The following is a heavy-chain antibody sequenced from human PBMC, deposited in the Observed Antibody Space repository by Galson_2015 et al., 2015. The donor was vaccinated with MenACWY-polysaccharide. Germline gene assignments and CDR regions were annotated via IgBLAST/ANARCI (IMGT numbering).Heavy chain of an antibody. Sequence: SVKVSCKASGGAFSTHGLSWLRQPPGQGFEFVGRIIPIMGSPNYAQRFQGRLTITADGSTRTAYMELSSLRFEDTAMYYCVRAECSGNTCYFASWGQGTLLTVSS. CDR1: GGAFSTHG. V-gene: IGHV1-69*11. D-gene: IGHD6-19*01. CDR3: VRAECSGNTCYFAS. CDR2: IIPIMGSP. J-gene: IGHJ4*02.